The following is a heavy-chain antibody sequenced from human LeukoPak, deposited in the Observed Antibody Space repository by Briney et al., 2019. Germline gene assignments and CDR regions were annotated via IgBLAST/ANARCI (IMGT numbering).Heavy chain of an antibody. J-gene: IGHJ4*02. D-gene: IGHD2-8*02. CDR1: GGSIRNYF. V-gene: IGHV4-4*07. CDR3: ARESKSYDGGVFSHDY. CDR2: IYTSGST. Sequence: PSETLSLTCSVSGGSIRNYFWSWIRQPAGKGLEWIGRIYTSGSTDYNPSLRSRVTMSVDTSRNQFSLRLTSMTAADTAVYYCARESKSYDGGVFSHDYWGKGTLVAVSS.